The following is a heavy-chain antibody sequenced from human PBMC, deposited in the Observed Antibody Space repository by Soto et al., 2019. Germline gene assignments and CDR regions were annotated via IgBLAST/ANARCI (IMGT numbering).Heavy chain of an antibody. CDR2: IYYSGST. D-gene: IGHD4-17*01. V-gene: IGHV4-61*08. J-gene: IGHJ3*01. CDR3: AKPSIPSTVNTAFLAFDL. CDR1: GGSISSGGYY. Sequence: SETLSLTCTVSGGSISSGGYYWSWIRQHPGKGLEWIGYIYYSGSTNYNPSLKSRVTMTSDTSTTTVYLQLSSLKSEDTALYYCAKPSIPSTVNTAFLAFDLWGQGTMVTVSS.